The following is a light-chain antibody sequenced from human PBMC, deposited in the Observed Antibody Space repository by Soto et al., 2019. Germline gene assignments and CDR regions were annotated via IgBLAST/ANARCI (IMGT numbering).Light chain of an antibody. CDR2: KAS. CDR1: QSIGSW. J-gene: IGKJ1*01. CDR3: QQYDSYSQT. V-gene: IGKV1-5*03. Sequence: DIQMTQSPSTLSASVGDRVTITCRASQSIGSWLAWYQQKPGKAPKLLIYKASSLESGDPSRFSGSGSGTEFTLTISSLQPDDFATYYCQQYDSYSQTFGQGTKVEIK.